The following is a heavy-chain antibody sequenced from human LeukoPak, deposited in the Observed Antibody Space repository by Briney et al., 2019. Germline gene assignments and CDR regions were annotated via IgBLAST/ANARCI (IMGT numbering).Heavy chain of an antibody. CDR2: ISYDGSNK. Sequence: GRSLRLSCAASGFTFSSYGMHRVRQAPGKGLEWVAVISYDGSNKYYADSVKGRFTISRDNSKNTLYLQMNSLRAEDTAVYYCAKARDYYDFWSGYRPRYYYYGMDVWGQGTTVTVSS. V-gene: IGHV3-30*18. CDR1: GFTFSSYG. CDR3: AKARDYYDFWSGYRPRYYYYGMDV. J-gene: IGHJ6*02. D-gene: IGHD3-3*01.